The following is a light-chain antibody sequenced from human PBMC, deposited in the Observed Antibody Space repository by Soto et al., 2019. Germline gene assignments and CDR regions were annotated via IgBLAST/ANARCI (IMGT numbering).Light chain of an antibody. CDR2: RAS. CDR3: QQYHRYPYS. Sequence: DIQMSQSPSTLSPSVGDRVTISCRASQSIRNWLAWYQQKPGEAPELLIYRASNLQSGVPSRFSGSGSWTEFTLTISSLQTDDFATYYCQQYHRYPYSFGPGTKLEI. V-gene: IGKV1-5*03. J-gene: IGKJ2*01. CDR1: QSIRNW.